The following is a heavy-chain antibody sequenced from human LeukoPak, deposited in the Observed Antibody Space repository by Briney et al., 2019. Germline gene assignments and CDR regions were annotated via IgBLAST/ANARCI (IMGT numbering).Heavy chain of an antibody. V-gene: IGHV3-23*01. Sequence: AGSLRLSCAASGFTFSSYAMSWVRQAPGKGLEWVSAISGSGGSTYYADSGKGRFTISRDNSKNTLYLQMNSLRAEDTAVYYCAKASSSWFDYYYGMDVWGQGTTVTVSS. D-gene: IGHD6-13*01. CDR1: GFTFSSYA. CDR2: ISGSGGST. CDR3: AKASSSWFDYYYGMDV. J-gene: IGHJ6*02.